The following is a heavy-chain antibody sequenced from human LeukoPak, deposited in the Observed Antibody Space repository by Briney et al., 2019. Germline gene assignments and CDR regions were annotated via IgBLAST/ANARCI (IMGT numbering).Heavy chain of an antibody. CDR2: ISGSGGST. J-gene: IGHJ4*02. CDR3: AKQSRQQLAHFDY. Sequence: GGSLRLSCAASGFTFCSYAMSWVRQAPGKGLEWVSAISGSGGSTYYADSVKGRFTISRDNSKNTLYLQMNSLRAENTAVYYCAKQSRQQLAHFDYWGQGTLVTVSS. CDR1: GFTFCSYA. D-gene: IGHD6-13*01. V-gene: IGHV3-23*01.